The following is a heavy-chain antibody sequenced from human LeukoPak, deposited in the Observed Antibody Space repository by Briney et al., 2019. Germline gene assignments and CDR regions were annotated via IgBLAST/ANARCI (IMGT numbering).Heavy chain of an antibody. V-gene: IGHV3-30*03. J-gene: IGHJ4*02. Sequence: PGGSLRLSCAASGFTFSSYSMNWVRQAPGKGLEWVAVISYDGSNKYYADSVKGRFTISRDNSKNTLYLQMNSLRAEDTAVYYCASMYVLGYSYGYYLDYWGQGTLVTVSS. D-gene: IGHD5-18*01. CDR1: GFTFSSYS. CDR2: ISYDGSNK. CDR3: ASMYVLGYSYGYYLDY.